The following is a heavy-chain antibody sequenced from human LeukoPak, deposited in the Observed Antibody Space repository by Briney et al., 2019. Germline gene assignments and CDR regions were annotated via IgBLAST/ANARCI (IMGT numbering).Heavy chain of an antibody. Sequence: ASVKVSCKASGYTFTSYYMHWVRQAPGQGLERMGIINPSGGSTSYAQKFQGRVTMTRDTSTSTVYMELSSLRSEDTAVYYCARECSSGWYCYWGQGTLVTVSS. J-gene: IGHJ4*02. CDR2: INPSGGST. CDR1: GYTFTSYY. V-gene: IGHV1-46*01. CDR3: ARECSSGWYCY. D-gene: IGHD6-19*01.